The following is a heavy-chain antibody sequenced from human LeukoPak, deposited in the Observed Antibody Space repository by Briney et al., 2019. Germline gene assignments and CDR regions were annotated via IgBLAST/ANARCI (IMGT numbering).Heavy chain of an antibody. J-gene: IGHJ4*02. Sequence: PSETLSLTCTVSGGSISNYYWSWIRQPPGKGLEWIGYIFSSGSTYYNPSLKSRVNISVDMSKNQFSLKLSSVTDADTAVYYCARHGGYSSPSGYWGQGTLVTVSP. CDR3: ARHGGYSSPSGY. CDR1: GGSISNYY. D-gene: IGHD5-12*01. V-gene: IGHV4-59*08. CDR2: IFSSGST.